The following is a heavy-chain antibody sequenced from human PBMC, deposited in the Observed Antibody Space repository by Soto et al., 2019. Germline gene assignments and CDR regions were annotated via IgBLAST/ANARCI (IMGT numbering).Heavy chain of an antibody. D-gene: IGHD2-2*01. CDR3: ARVIVAVPAAPPVFDY. V-gene: IGHV1-18*04. Sequence: ASVKVSCKASGYMFTKYGITWVRQAPGQGLEWMGWISAYNGNTNHAQKLQGRVTMTTDTSTSTAYMELRSLRSDDTAVYYCARVIVAVPAAPPVFDYWGQGTLVTVSS. J-gene: IGHJ4*02. CDR2: ISAYNGNT. CDR1: GYMFTKYG.